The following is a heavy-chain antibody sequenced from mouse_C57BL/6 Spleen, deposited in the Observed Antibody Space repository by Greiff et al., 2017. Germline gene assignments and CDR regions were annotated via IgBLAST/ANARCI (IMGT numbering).Heavy chain of an antibody. CDR3: ARWGDTGTLALDY. D-gene: IGHD4-1*01. Sequence: QVQLQQPGAELVKPGASVKMSCKASGYTFTSYWITWVKQRPGQGLAWIGDIYPGSGSTNYNEKFKSKATLTVDTSSSTAYMQLRSLTSEDSAVYDCARWGDTGTLALDYWGKGTTLTASS. V-gene: IGHV1-55*01. CDR1: GYTFTSYW. J-gene: IGHJ2*01. CDR2: IYPGSGST.